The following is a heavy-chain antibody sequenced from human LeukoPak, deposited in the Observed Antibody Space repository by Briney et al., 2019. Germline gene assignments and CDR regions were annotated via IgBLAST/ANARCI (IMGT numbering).Heavy chain of an antibody. CDR2: ISSTSSYI. Sequence: GGSLRLSCAASGFIFSTYSMSWVRQAPGKGLEWVSSISSTSSYIYYADSVKGRFTFSRDNAKNSLYLQINSLRVEDTAVYYCARDRTGPDAFDIWGQGTMVTVSA. J-gene: IGHJ3*02. V-gene: IGHV3-21*01. CDR1: GFIFSTYS. CDR3: ARDRTGPDAFDI.